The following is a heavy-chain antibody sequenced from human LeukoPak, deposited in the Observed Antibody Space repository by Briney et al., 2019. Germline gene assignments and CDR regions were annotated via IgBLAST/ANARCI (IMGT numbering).Heavy chain of an antibody. D-gene: IGHD2-15*01. CDR1: GFTFSSYS. CDR3: AKLGIVVVVAATTWFDP. Sequence: GGSLRLSCTASGFTFSSYSMNWVRQAPGKGLEWVSAISGSGGSTYYADSVKGRFTISRDNSKNTLYLQMNSLRAEDTAVYCCAKLGIVVVVAATTWFDPWGQGTLVTVSS. V-gene: IGHV3-23*01. CDR2: ISGSGGST. J-gene: IGHJ5*02.